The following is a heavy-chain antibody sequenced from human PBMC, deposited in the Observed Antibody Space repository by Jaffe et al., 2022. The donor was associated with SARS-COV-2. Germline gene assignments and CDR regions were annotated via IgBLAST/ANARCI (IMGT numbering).Heavy chain of an antibody. D-gene: IGHD6-13*01. CDR3: AREGRAAARNWFDP. J-gene: IGHJ5*02. V-gene: IGHV3-21*01. Sequence: EVQLVESGGGLVKPGGSLRLSCAASGFTFSSYSMNWVRQAPGKGLEWVSSISSSSSYIYYADSVKGRFTISRDNAKNSLYLQMNSLRAEDTAVYYCAREGRAAARNWFDPWGQGTLVTVSS. CDR2: ISSSSSYI. CDR1: GFTFSSYS.